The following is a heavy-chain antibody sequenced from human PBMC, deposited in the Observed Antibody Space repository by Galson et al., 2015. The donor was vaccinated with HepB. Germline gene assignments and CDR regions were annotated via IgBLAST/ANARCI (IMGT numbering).Heavy chain of an antibody. CDR3: ARQSLITMVRGGGGDFDY. V-gene: IGHV5-51*01. J-gene: IGHJ4*02. Sequence: QSGAEVKKPGESLKISCKGSGYSFTSYWIGWVRQMPGKGLEWMGIIYPGDSDTRYSPSFQGQVTISADKSISTAYLQWSSLKASDTAMYYCARQSLITMVRGGGGDFDYWGQGTLVTVSS. CDR1: GYSFTSYW. CDR2: IYPGDSDT. D-gene: IGHD3-10*01.